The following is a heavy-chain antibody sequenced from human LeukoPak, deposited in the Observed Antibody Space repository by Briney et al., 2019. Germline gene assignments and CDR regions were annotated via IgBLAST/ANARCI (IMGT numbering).Heavy chain of an antibody. Sequence: GGSLRLSCAASGFTFSSYSMNWVRQAPGKGLEWVSSISSSSSYIYYADSVKGRFTISRDNAKNSLYLQMNSLRAEDTALYYCARAQDIVVVVAATHAYYYYGMDVWGQGTTVTVSS. CDR3: ARAQDIVVVVAATHAYYYYGMDV. D-gene: IGHD2-15*01. J-gene: IGHJ6*02. CDR1: GFTFSSYS. CDR2: ISSSSSYI. V-gene: IGHV3-21*01.